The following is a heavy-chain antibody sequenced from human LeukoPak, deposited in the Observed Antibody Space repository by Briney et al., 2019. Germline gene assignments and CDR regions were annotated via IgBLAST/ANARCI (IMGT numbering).Heavy chain of an antibody. J-gene: IGHJ4*02. V-gene: IGHV3-23*01. D-gene: IGHD3-22*01. CDR1: GFTFSSYA. CDR3: AKVIRGSSKESYYYDSSPTPYYFDY. Sequence: PGGSLRLSCAASGFTFSSYAMSWVRQAPGKGLEWVSAISGSGGSTYYADSVKGRFTISRDNSKNTLYLQMNSLRAEDTAVYYCAKVIRGSSKESYYYDSSPTPYYFDYWGQGTLVTVSS. CDR2: ISGSGGST.